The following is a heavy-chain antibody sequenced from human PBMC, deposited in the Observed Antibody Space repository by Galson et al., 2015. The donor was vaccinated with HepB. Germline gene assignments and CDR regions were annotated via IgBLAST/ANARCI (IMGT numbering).Heavy chain of an antibody. CDR2: IKSKTEGGAT. Sequence: SLRLSCAASGFTFSNAWMSWVRQAPEKGLEWVGRIKSKTEGGATEYAAPVKGRFTISRDGSKNTLDLQMDSLKIEDTAVYYCTTSGYSYGYFDFWGQGALVTVSS. V-gene: IGHV3-15*01. J-gene: IGHJ4*02. CDR1: GFTFSNAW. D-gene: IGHD5-18*01. CDR3: TTSGYSYGYFDF.